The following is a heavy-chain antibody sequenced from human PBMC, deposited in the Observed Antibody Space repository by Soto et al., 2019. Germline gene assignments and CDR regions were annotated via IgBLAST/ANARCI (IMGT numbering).Heavy chain of an antibody. D-gene: IGHD6-13*01. V-gene: IGHV4-39*06. CDR2: IYYTGCA. CDR1: GGSISSSSYY. CDR3: ATSYGNAWYTY. J-gene: IGHJ4*02. Sequence: SETLSLTCTVSGGSISSSSYYWGWIRQPPGKGLEWIGCIYYTGCAYYNPSLKSRVTISVDTSKNQFTLKLTSVTVEDTAVYYCATSYGNAWYTYWGQGTQVTVSS.